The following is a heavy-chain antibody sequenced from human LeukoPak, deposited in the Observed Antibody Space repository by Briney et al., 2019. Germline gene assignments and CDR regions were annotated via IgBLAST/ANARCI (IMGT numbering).Heavy chain of an antibody. CDR2: ISSSSNYI. D-gene: IGHD3-3*01. Sequence: GGSLRLSCAASGFTFNNYCMNWVRQAPGKGLEWVSSISSSSNYIYYADSVKGRFTISRDNAKNSLYLQMNSLRAEDTAVYYCARDLTDDFWSGYHFDSRGQGTLVTVSS. J-gene: IGHJ4*02. V-gene: IGHV3-21*01. CDR3: ARDLTDDFWSGYHFDS. CDR1: GFTFNNYC.